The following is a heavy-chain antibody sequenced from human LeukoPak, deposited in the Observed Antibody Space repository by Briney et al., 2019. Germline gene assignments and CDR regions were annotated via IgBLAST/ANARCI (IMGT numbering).Heavy chain of an antibody. V-gene: IGHV3-7*01. J-gene: IGHJ4*02. CDR2: IKEDGGEI. CDR1: GFTFSKSW. Sequence: GGSLRLSCEASGFTFSKSWMSWVRQAPGKGLEWVANIKEDGGEIFYVDSVRGRFTGSRDNAKNSLYLQMNSLGAEDTAVYYCASEGGYWGQGTLVTVSS. D-gene: IGHD3-16*01. CDR3: ASEGGY.